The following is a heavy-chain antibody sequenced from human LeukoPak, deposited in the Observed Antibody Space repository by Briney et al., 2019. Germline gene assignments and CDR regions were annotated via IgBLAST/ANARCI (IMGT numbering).Heavy chain of an antibody. V-gene: IGHV3-7*01. J-gene: IGHJ4*02. Sequence: GGSLRLSCAVSGFTFSDYWVTWVRQNPGKGLEFVANINQDGSVKNYVDSVKGRFTISRGNAKNSLYLQMSSLGVDDTATYYCARDPGFSSFDYWGQGALVTVSS. CDR3: ARDPGFSSFDY. CDR2: INQDGSVK. CDR1: GFTFSDYW. D-gene: IGHD3-3*02.